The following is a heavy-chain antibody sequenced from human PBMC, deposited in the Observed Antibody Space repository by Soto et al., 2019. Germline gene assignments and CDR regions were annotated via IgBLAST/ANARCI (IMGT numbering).Heavy chain of an antibody. J-gene: IGHJ4*02. CDR1: GFTFRSYS. V-gene: IGHV3-48*02. CDR3: ARGVVGGTTD. D-gene: IGHD1-26*01. CDR2: ISSNSSTT. Sequence: GSLRLSCAASGFTFRSYSMNWVRQSPGKGLEWVSYISSNSSTTYYADSVKGRFTISRDNAKNSLYLQMNSLRDEDTALYYCARGVVGGTTDWGQGTLVTVSS.